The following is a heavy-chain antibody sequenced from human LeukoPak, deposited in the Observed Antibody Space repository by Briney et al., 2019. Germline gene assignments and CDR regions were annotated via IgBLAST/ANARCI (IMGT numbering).Heavy chain of an antibody. CDR1: GYSFTSYW. CDR3: ARTISRRGAFDG. J-gene: IGHJ3*01. CDR2: IYHGDSDN. Sequence: PGEPLKFSCKGSGYSFTSYWIGWVRQMPGKGLGWMGIIYHGDSDNRYSPFFHGHVTSPAATPNSPAFFQWTSRKPTTTAWYYCARTISRRGAFDGWGQGTMVTVS. D-gene: IGHD2-2*01. V-gene: IGHV5-51*01.